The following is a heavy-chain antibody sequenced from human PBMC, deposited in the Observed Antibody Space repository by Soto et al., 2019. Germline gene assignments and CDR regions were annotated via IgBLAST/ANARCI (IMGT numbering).Heavy chain of an antibody. CDR3: ATLGGYTFGKADFDY. CDR2: IGVSHSHI. V-gene: IGHV3-21*01. Sequence: GRSLRLSCAASRFTFRSYAMHWVRQAPGKGLEWVAAIGVSHSHIYYADSMKGRFTISRDDAKNSLYLQMNSLRAEDTAVYYCATLGGYTFGKADFDYWGAGTLVTVSS. J-gene: IGHJ4*02. D-gene: IGHD5-18*01. CDR1: RFTFRSYA.